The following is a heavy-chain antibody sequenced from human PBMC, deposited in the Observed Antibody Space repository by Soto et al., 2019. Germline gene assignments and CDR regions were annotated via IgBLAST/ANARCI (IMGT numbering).Heavy chain of an antibody. Sequence: QVQLQESGPGLVKPSETLSLTCTVSGGSISSYYWSWIRQPQGKGLEWIGYIYYSGSTNYNPSLKSRVTISVDTSKNQFSLKLSSVTAADTALYYCARVWEGAFDIWGQGTMVTVSS. CDR2: IYYSGST. CDR3: ARVWEGAFDI. J-gene: IGHJ3*02. CDR1: GGSISSYY. D-gene: IGHD1-26*01. V-gene: IGHV4-59*01.